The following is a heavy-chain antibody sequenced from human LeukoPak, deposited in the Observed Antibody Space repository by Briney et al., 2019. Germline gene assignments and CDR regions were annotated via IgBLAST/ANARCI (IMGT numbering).Heavy chain of an antibody. V-gene: IGHV4-61*02. CDR2: IYTSGST. D-gene: IGHD3-22*01. Sequence: SETLSLTCTVSGGSISSGSYFWSWIRQPAGKGLEWIGRIYTSGSTNYNPSLKSRVTISVDKSKNQFSLKLSSVTAADTAVYYCASGYYDSSGSPDAFDIWGQGTMVTVSS. J-gene: IGHJ3*02. CDR1: GGSISSGSYF. CDR3: ASGYYDSSGSPDAFDI.